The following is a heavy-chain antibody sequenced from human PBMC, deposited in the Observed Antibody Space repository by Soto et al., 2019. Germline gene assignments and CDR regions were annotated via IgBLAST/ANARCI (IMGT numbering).Heavy chain of an antibody. V-gene: IGHV1-2*02. D-gene: IGHD3-10*01. CDR1: GYTFTDSY. Sequence: ASVKVSCKASGYTFTDSYVNWVRQAPGRGLEWMGWINPSNGGTNFAQKFQGRVTMTRDTSISTVYMELSRLRSDDTAVYYRAVGTINTYYYLDYWGQGTLVTVSS. CDR3: AVGTINTYYYLDY. J-gene: IGHJ4*01. CDR2: INPSNGGT.